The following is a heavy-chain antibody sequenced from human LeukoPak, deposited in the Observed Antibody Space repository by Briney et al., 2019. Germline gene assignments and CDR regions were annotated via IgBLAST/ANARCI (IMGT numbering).Heavy chain of an antibody. CDR1: NGSISSGAHY. CDR3: VRQVPAPGNWFDP. V-gene: IGHV4-30-2*01. D-gene: IGHD2-2*01. J-gene: IGHJ5*02. Sequence: PSQTLSLTCSVSNGSISSGAHYWSWLRQPPGKGLEWIVFIYHSGSTYYSPSLRSRVTMSLDRSKNQFSLNLNSVTGADTAVYHCVRQVPAPGNWFDPWGQGTLVIVSS. CDR2: IYHSGST.